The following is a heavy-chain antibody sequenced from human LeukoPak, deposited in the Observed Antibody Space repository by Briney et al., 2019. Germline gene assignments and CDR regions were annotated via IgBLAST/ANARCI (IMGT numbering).Heavy chain of an antibody. D-gene: IGHD3-16*01. CDR1: GFTFSSYA. CDR3: AKDLSRGDDYFDY. Sequence: GGSLSLSCAPSGFTFSSYAMSWVRHAPGKGLEWVSAISGSGGSTYYADSVKGRFTISRDNSKNTLYLQMNSLRAEDTAVYYCAKDLSRGDDYFDYWGQGTPVTVSS. J-gene: IGHJ4*02. V-gene: IGHV3-23*01. CDR2: ISGSGGST.